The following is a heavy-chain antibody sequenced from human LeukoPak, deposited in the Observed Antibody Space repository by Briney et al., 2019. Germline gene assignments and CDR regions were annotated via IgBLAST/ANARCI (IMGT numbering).Heavy chain of an antibody. CDR1: GGSFSGYY. CDR3: ARHELWFGEYYFDY. D-gene: IGHD3-10*01. CDR2: INHSGST. Sequence: PSETRSLTCAVYGGSFSGYYWSWIRQPPGKGLEWIGEINHSGSTNYNPSLKSRVTISVDTSKNQFSLKLSSVTAADTAVYYCARHELWFGEYYFDYWGQGTLVTVSS. V-gene: IGHV4-34*01. J-gene: IGHJ4*02.